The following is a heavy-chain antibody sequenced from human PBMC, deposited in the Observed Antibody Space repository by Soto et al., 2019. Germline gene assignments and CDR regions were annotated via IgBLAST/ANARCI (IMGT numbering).Heavy chain of an antibody. J-gene: IGHJ5*02. CDR3: AGAGHYYDSSGYAT. D-gene: IGHD3-22*01. Sequence: GASVKVSCKASGYSFATSGISWVRQAPGQGLEWMGWISAYNGNTNYEQKLQDRVTMTTDTSTSTAYLELRSLRSDDTAVYYCAGAGHYYDSSGYATWGQGTLVTVSS. V-gene: IGHV1-18*01. CDR1: GYSFATSG. CDR2: ISAYNGNT.